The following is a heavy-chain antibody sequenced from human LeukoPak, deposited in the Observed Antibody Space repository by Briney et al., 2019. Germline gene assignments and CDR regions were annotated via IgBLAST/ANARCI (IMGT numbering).Heavy chain of an antibody. CDR1: GYTFDSQG. CDR2: VSAYNDNT. V-gene: IGHV1-18*01. D-gene: IGHD4-23*01. Sequence: VSVKVSCKASGYTFDSQGISWVRQAPGQGLEGMGWVSAYNDNTNYAQKVQGRVTMTTDPSTSTAYMELSSLRSEDPGVYQCARVTETPVFDFWGEGTLVTVSS. J-gene: IGHJ4*02. CDR3: ARVTETPVFDF.